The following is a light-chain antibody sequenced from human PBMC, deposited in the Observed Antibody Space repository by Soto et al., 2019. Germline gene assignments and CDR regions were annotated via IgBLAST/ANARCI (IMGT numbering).Light chain of an antibody. CDR2: KAS. V-gene: IGKV1-5*03. J-gene: IGKJ1*01. Sequence: EIKMNQSPSTMAASVGDRVTITCRASDSISPWVAWYQQKPGKAPKVLIYKASSLVSGVPSRFSGSGSGTEFTLTISSLQPDDSATYYCQQYNSYSPTFGQGTKVDIK. CDR1: DSISPW. CDR3: QQYNSYSPT.